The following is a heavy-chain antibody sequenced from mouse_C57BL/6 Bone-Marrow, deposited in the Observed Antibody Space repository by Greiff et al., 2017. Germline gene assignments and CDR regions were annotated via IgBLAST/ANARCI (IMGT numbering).Heavy chain of an antibody. D-gene: IGHD2-2*01. J-gene: IGHJ2*01. Sequence: EVQLQQSGPELVKPGASVKIPCKASGYTFTDYNMDWVKQSHGKSLEWIGDINPNNGGTIYNQKFKGKATLTVDKSSSTAYMELRSLTSEDTAVYYCARLGIYYGYDEGYYFDYWGQGTTLTVSS. V-gene: IGHV1-18*01. CDR2: INPNNGGT. CDR1: GYTFTDYN. CDR3: ARLGIYYGYDEGYYFDY.